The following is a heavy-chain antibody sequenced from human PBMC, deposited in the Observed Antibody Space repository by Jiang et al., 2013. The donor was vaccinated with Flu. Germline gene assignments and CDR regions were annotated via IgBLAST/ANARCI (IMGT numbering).Heavy chain of an antibody. CDR3: ARTDSAGYYVGY. Sequence: SGSGLVKPSQTLSLTCSVSGDSISSGGYYWGWIRQHPGKGLEWIGYIYYSGSTYYNPSLKSRVTISVDTSKNQFSLKLSSVTAADTAVYYCARTDSAGYYVGYWGQGTLVTVFS. D-gene: IGHD3-22*01. V-gene: IGHV4-31*03. J-gene: IGHJ4*02. CDR1: GDSISSGGYY. CDR2: IYYSGST.